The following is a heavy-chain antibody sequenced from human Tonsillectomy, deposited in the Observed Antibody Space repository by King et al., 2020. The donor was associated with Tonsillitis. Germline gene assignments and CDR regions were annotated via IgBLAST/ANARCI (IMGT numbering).Heavy chain of an antibody. Sequence: QLVQSGAEVKKPGASVKVSCKASGYTFTGYYIHWVRQAPGQGLEWMGWINPNIGGTSSAQKFQGRVTMTRDTSISTAYMELSRLRSDDTAVYYCARDPPGGYGMDVWGQGTTVTVSS. V-gene: IGHV1-2*02. CDR3: ARDPPGGYGMDV. D-gene: IGHD1-26*01. CDR2: INPNIGGT. CDR1: GYTFTGYY. J-gene: IGHJ6*02.